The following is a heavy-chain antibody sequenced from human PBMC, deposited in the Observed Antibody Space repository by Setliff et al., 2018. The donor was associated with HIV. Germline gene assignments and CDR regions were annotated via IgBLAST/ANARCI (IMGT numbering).Heavy chain of an antibody. CDR1: RYTFTGHY. D-gene: IGHD3-22*01. J-gene: IGHJ6*03. Sequence: ASVKVSCKASRYTFTGHYMHWVRQAPGQGLEWMGWMNPNSGNTGYAQKFQGRVTMTRDTSIGTAYMELNNLKFEDTAVYYCARARRDSYDRGRRNHYYIDVWGKGTPVTVSS. V-gene: IGHV1-8*02. CDR3: ARARRDSYDRGRRNHYYIDV. CDR2: MNPNSGNT.